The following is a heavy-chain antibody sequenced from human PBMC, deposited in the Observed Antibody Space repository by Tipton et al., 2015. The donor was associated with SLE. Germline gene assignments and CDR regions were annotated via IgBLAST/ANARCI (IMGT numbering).Heavy chain of an antibody. V-gene: IGHV3-21*05. CDR1: GFTFSSYS. CDR3: ARVSQKPKNRELPSFFDY. D-gene: IGHD1-7*01. Sequence: SLRLSCAASGFTFSSYSMNWVRQAPGKGLEWVSYISSSRSYIYYADSVKGRFTISRDNAKNSLYLQMNSLRAEDTALYYCARVSQKPKNRELPSFFDYWGPGTLVSVSS. J-gene: IGHJ4*02. CDR2: ISSSRSYI.